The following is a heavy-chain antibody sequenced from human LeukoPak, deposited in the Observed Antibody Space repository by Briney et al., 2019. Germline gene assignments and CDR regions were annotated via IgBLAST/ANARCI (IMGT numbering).Heavy chain of an antibody. CDR3: ARFPSYNWNDVDAFDI. D-gene: IGHD1-20*01. V-gene: IGHV4-34*01. CDR1: GGSFGGYY. J-gene: IGHJ3*02. CDR2: INHSGST. Sequence: SETLSLTCAVYGGSFGGYYWSWIRQPPGKGLEWIGEINHSGSTNYNPSLKSRVTISVDTSKNQFSLKLSSVTAADTAVYYCARFPSYNWNDVDAFDIWGQGTMVTVSS.